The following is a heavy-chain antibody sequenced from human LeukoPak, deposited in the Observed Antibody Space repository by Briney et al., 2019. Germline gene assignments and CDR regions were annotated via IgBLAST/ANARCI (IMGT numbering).Heavy chain of an antibody. J-gene: IGHJ4*02. D-gene: IGHD3-9*01. CDR3: AKDGGFAYDILTGYYYFDY. V-gene: IGHV3-23*01. Sequence: AGGYLRLSCAASGFTFSSYAMSWVRQAPGKGLEWVSAISGSGGSTYYADSVKGRFTISRDNSKNTLYLQMNSLRAEDTAVYYCAKDGGFAYDILTGYYYFDYWGQGTLVTVSS. CDR2: ISGSGGST. CDR1: GFTFSSYA.